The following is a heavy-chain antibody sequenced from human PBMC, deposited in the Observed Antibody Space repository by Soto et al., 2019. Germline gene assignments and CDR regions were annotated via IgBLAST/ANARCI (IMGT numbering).Heavy chain of an antibody. CDR2: VNHSGST. CDR3: ARGPITTNPRFDP. D-gene: IGHD3-22*01. J-gene: IGHJ5*02. V-gene: IGHV4-34*01. Sequence: KPSETLSLTCAVYGGSFSGYYWSWIRDHPGKGLEWIGEVNHSGSTNYNPSLKSRVTISVDTSKNQFSLKLSSVTAADTAVYYCARGPITTNPRFDPWGQGTLVTVSS. CDR1: GGSFSGYY.